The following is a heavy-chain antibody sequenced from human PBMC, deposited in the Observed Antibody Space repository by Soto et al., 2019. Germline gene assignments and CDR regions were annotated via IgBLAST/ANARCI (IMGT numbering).Heavy chain of an antibody. D-gene: IGHD6-19*01. V-gene: IGHV4-59*01. CDR1: GGSISSYH. CDR2: IYYSGST. J-gene: IGHJ4*02. Sequence: SETLSLTCTVSGGSISSYHWSWIRQPPGKGLEWIGYIYYSGSTNYNPSLKSRVTISVDTSKNQFSLKLSSVTAADTAVYYGARGNSGWLEFFDYWGQGTLVTVSS. CDR3: ARGNSGWLEFFDY.